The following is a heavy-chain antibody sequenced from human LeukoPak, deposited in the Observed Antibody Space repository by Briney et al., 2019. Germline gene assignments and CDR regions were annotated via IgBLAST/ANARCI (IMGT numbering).Heavy chain of an antibody. J-gene: IGHJ4*02. Sequence: SETLSLTCIVSGGSISSYYWSWIRQPPGKGLEWIGYIYYSGSTNYNPSLKSRVTISVDTSKNQFSLKLSSVTAADTAVYYCARSASPYSSSSDYYYFDYWGQGTLVTVSS. D-gene: IGHD6-13*01. V-gene: IGHV4-59*01. CDR3: ARSASPYSSSSDYYYFDY. CDR1: GGSISSYY. CDR2: IYYSGST.